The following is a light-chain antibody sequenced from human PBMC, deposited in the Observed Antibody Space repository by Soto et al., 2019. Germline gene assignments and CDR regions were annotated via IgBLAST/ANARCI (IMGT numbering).Light chain of an antibody. Sequence: DIQMTQSPSSLSASVGDGVTITCRASQAISDYLAWYQQKPGKVPKLLIFAASSLQSGVPSRFSGGGSGTDFTLTISSLQPADVATYYCQNYNSAPLTFGGGTKVEIK. CDR2: AAS. V-gene: IGKV1-27*01. CDR1: QAISDY. CDR3: QNYNSAPLT. J-gene: IGKJ4*01.